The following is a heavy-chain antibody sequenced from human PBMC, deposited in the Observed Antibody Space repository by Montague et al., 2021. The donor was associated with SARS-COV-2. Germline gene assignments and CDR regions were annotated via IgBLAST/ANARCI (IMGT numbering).Heavy chain of an antibody. V-gene: IGHV4-4*07. CDR1: GDSISSYN. J-gene: IGHJ6*02. Sequence: SETLSLTCTVSGDSISSYNWSWIRQPAGKGMEWIGRIYTSGSTKYNPYLKSRGTMSVDTSKNQFSLKLSSVTAADTAVYYCARDHMTTMFMVYYYGMDVWGQGTTVTVSS. CDR3: ARDHMTTMFMVYYYGMDV. CDR2: IYTSGST. D-gene: IGHD5-24*01.